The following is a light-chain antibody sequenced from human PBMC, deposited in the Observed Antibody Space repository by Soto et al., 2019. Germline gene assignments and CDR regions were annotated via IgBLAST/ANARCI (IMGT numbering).Light chain of an antibody. CDR3: QQYATSPPT. J-gene: IGKJ4*01. Sequence: EVVLTQSPGTLSLSPGERATLSCRASQSVGSSYFAWYQQKPGQAPMLLIYGASSRATDIPDRFSGSGSGTDLTLTISRLEPEDFAVYSCQQYATSPPTFGGGTKVEIK. CDR1: QSVGSSY. V-gene: IGKV3-20*01. CDR2: GAS.